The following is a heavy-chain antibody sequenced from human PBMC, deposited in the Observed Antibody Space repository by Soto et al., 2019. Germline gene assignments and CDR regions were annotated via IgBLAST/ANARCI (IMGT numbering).Heavy chain of an antibody. J-gene: IGHJ4*02. Sequence: GSLRLSCAASGXPLSSYAMSWVRQTPEKGLEWVVGIIGGGNDRYYADFVKGRFTFSRENSRNILYLQMNSLRADDTAMYFCARSLFMVAPDNEPFDYWGQGTLGTVSS. D-gene: IGHD5-12*01. CDR2: IIGGGNDR. V-gene: IGHV3-23*01. CDR3: ARSLFMVAPDNEPFDY. CDR1: GXPLSSYA.